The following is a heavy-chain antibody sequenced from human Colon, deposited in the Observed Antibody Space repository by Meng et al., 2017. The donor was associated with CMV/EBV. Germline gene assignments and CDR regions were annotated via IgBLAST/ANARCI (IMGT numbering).Heavy chain of an antibody. Sequence: ASGGTFSGHVISWVRQAPGQGLEWMGGITPILQIANYAQKFQGGVTITADTSTSTTYMELSSLRSEDTAIYYCARGVGGNLPYFDYWGQGTLVTVSS. CDR3: ARGVGGNLPYFDY. J-gene: IGHJ4*02. CDR2: ITPILQIA. D-gene: IGHD4-23*01. V-gene: IGHV1-69*10. CDR1: GGTFSGHV.